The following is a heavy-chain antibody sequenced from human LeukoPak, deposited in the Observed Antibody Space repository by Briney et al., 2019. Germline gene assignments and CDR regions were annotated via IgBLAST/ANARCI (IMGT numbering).Heavy chain of an antibody. CDR1: GGSISSGGYY. D-gene: IGHD3-10*01. J-gene: IGHJ5*02. CDR2: IHYSGST. Sequence: PSQTLSLTCTVSGGSISSGGYYWSWIRQHPGKGLEWIGYIHYSGSTYYNPSLKSRATISVDASKNQLSLKLSSVTAADTAVYYCARTPYYGSLYWFDPWGQGTLVTVSS. V-gene: IGHV4-31*03. CDR3: ARTPYYGSLYWFDP.